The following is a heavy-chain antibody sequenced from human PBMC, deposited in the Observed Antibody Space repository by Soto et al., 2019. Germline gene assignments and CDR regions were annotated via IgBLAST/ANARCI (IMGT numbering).Heavy chain of an antibody. CDR1: GFTFSSYS. Sequence: GGFLRLSCAASGFTFSSYSMNWVRQAPGKGLEWVSYISSSSSTIYYADSVKGRFTISRDNAKNSLYLQMNSLRAEDTAVYYCARGYCSGGSCYPVYFDYWGQGTLVTVSS. CDR3: ARGYCSGGSCYPVYFDY. V-gene: IGHV3-48*01. CDR2: ISSSSSTI. J-gene: IGHJ4*02. D-gene: IGHD2-15*01.